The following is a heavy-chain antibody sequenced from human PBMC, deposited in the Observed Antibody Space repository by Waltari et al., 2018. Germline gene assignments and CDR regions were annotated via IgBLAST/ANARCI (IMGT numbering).Heavy chain of an antibody. CDR3: TRADGMTDLDY. V-gene: IGHV3-49*04. J-gene: IGHJ4*02. CDR1: GFNFGDSA. Sequence: EVQLAESGGGLVQPGRSLRLSCPASGFNFGDSAMTWVRQVPGKGLEWVGFIRSKTYGGAPEYAASVKGRFTISRDDSKSVAYLQMNSLRTEDTALYYCTRADGMTDLDYWGQGALVTVSS. CDR2: IRSKTYGGAP.